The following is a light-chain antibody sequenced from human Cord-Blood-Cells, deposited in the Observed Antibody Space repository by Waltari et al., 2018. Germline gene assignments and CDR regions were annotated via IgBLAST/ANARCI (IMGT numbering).Light chain of an antibody. CDR1: QSVSSY. CDR3: QQRRNWPFT. V-gene: IGKV3-11*01. J-gene: IGKJ3*01. CDR2: DAS. Sequence: EIVLTQSPATLSLSPGERATLSCRASQSVSSYLAWYQQKPGQAPRLLIYDASNRATGIPARFSGSASGTDFTLTISCLEPEDFAVYYCQQRRNWPFTFGPGTKVDIK.